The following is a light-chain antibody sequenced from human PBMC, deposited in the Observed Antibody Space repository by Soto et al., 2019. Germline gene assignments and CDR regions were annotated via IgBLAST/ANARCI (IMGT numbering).Light chain of an antibody. CDR1: QDISKN. CDR3: QQTKGFPLT. Sequence: DIQMTQSPSSLSASVGARVTITCLASQDISKNLAWYQQIPGKAPKLLIFAASTLQSGVPSRFSASGSGTYFILTVGGLQPEDAATYYCQQTKGFPLTFGGGTKVDNK. J-gene: IGKJ4*01. CDR2: AAS. V-gene: IGKV1-12*01.